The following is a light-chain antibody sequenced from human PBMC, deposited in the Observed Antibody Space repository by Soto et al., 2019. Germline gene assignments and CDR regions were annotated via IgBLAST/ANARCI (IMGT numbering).Light chain of an antibody. CDR2: DVN. CDR3: CSYAGSCFV. CDR1: SSDIGAYDY. Sequence: QSVLTQPLSVSGAPGQSVAISCTGTSSDIGAYDYVSWYQQHPGQAPNLIIYDVNKRPSGVPDRFFGSKSGNTASLTISGLQAEDEADYYCCSYAGSCFVFGTGTKLTVL. J-gene: IGLJ1*01. V-gene: IGLV2-11*01.